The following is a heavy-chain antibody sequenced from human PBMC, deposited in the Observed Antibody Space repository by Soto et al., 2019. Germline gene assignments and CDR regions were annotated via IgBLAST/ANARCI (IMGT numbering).Heavy chain of an antibody. D-gene: IGHD2-15*01. CDR3: AREFSGGSCYSSHHFDY. CDR1: GYTFTSYY. CDR2: INPSGGST. Sequence: ASVKVSCKASGYTFTSYYMHWVRQAPGQGLEWMGIINPSGGSTSYAQKFQGRVTMTRDTSTSTVYMELSSLRSEDTAVYYCAREFSGGSCYSSHHFDYWGQGTLVTVSS. V-gene: IGHV1-46*03. J-gene: IGHJ4*02.